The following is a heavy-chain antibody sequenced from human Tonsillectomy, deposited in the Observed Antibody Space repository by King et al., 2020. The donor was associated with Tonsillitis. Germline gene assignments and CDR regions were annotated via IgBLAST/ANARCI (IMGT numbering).Heavy chain of an antibody. J-gene: IGHJ4*02. CDR3: AREFYDSSGYSD. CDR2: ISYDGSNK. Sequence: QLVQSGGGVVQPGRSLRLSCAASGFTFSSYAMHWVRQAPGKGLEWEAVISYDGSNKYYAHSVKGRFTISRDNSKNTLYLQMNSLRAEDTAVYYCAREFYDSSGYSDWGQGTLVTVSS. V-gene: IGHV3-30*04. D-gene: IGHD3-22*01. CDR1: GFTFSSYA.